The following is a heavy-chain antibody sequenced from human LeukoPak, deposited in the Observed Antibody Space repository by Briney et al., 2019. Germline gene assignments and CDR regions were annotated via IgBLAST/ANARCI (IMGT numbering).Heavy chain of an antibody. D-gene: IGHD2-15*01. Sequence: GGSLRLSWAASGFTFSSYAMSWVRQAPGKGLEWVSAISGSGGSTYYADSVEGRFTISRDNSKNTLYLQMNSLRAEDTAVYYCAKENKRGLVVAATFDYWGQGTLVTVSS. J-gene: IGHJ4*02. CDR2: ISGSGGST. CDR1: GFTFSSYA. V-gene: IGHV3-23*01. CDR3: AKENKRGLVVAATFDY.